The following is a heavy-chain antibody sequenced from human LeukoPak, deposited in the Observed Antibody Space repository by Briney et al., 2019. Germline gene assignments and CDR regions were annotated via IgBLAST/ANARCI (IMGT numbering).Heavy chain of an antibody. V-gene: IGHV3-74*01. CDR3: VRQWGTSSLDY. CDR2: INSDGSST. CDR1: GFTFSSYW. Sequence: PGGSLRLSCAASGFTFSSYWMHWVRQAPGKGLVWVSGINSDGSSTSYADSVKGRFTISRDNAKNTLCLQMNSLRAEDTAVYYCVRQWGTSSLDYWGQGTLVTVSS. J-gene: IGHJ4*02. D-gene: IGHD2-2*01.